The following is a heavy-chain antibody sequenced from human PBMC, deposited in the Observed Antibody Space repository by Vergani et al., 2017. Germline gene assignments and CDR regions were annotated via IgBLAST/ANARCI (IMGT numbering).Heavy chain of an antibody. J-gene: IGHJ4*02. V-gene: IGHV3-23*01. Sequence: EVQLLESGGGLVQPGGSLRLSCAASGFTFRSYAMSWVRQAPGKGLEWVSAISGSGGSTYYADSVKGRFTISRDNSKNTLYLQMNSLRAEDTAVYYCAKDEYSGSYFDYWGQGTLVTVSS. CDR2: ISGSGGST. CDR3: AKDEYSGSYFDY. D-gene: IGHD1-26*01. CDR1: GFTFRSYA.